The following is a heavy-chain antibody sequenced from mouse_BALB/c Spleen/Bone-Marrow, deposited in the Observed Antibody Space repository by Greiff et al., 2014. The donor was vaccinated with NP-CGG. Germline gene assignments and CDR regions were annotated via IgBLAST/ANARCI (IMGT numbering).Heavy chain of an antibody. CDR2: IYPGDGDT. J-gene: IGHJ4*01. D-gene: IGHD2-3*01. CDR1: GYAFSSSW. Sequence: VQLQQSGPELMKPGASVKISCKASGYAFSSSWLNWVKQRPGQGLEWIGRIYPGDGDTNYNGKFKGKATLTADKSSSTAYMQLSSLTSVDSAVYFCARSDGYRAMDYWGQGTSVTVSS. V-gene: IGHV1-82*01. CDR3: ARSDGYRAMDY.